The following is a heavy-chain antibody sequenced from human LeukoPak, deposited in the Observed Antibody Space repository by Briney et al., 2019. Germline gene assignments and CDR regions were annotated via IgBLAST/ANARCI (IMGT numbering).Heavy chain of an antibody. CDR2: ISGSGGNT. V-gene: IGHV3-23*01. CDR1: GFTFSNYA. Sequence: GGSLRLSCAASGFTFSNYAMSWVRQAPGKGLEWVSAISGSGGNTYYADSVKGRFTISRDNSKNTLYLQMNSLRAEDTAVYYCAKELIYGDYSPYYYYMDVWGKGTTVTVSS. D-gene: IGHD4-17*01. CDR3: AKELIYGDYSPYYYYMDV. J-gene: IGHJ6*03.